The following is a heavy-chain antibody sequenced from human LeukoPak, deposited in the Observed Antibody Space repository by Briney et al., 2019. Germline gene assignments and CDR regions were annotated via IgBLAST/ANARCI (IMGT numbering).Heavy chain of an antibody. CDR3: AKELYRPQNTYYMDV. V-gene: IGHV3-23*01. CDR1: GFTFSSYA. D-gene: IGHD2-8*01. CDR2: ISGSGGST. J-gene: IGHJ6*03. Sequence: GGSLRLSCAASGFTFSSYAMSWVRQAPGKGLEWVSAISGSGGSTYYAHSVKGRFTISRDNSKNTLYLQMNSLRAEDTAVYYCAKELYRPQNTYYMDVWGKGTTVTVSS.